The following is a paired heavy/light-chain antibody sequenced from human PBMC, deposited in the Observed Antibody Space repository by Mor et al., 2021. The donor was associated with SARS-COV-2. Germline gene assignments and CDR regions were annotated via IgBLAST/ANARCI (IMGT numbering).Heavy chain of an antibody. V-gene: IGHV3-30*02. Sequence: QVQLVESGGGVVQPGGSLRLSCAASGFAFSDYGMSWVRQSPGKGLEWVAFMRFDGTNNYYGDSVKGRFTISRDNSKNTLYLQMNSVRTEDTALYYCAKVRDHFDGQGYFDAWGQGTLVTVSS. CDR2: MRFDGTNN. J-gene: IGHJ4*02. D-gene: IGHD2-8*01. CDR1: GFAFSDYG. CDR3: AKVRDHFDGQGYFDA.
Light chain of an antibody. V-gene: IGKV3-15*01. J-gene: IGKJ4*01. CDR3: QQYNDWPRLT. CDR1: QSVDFN. CDR2: GAS. Sequence: ERVMTQSPATLSVSPGETATLSCRASQSVDFNLAWYQQKPGQAPRLLIYGASTRAPGIPARFSGSGSVTEFTLTISSLQSEDFAVYYCQQYNDWPRLTFGGGTKVEIK.